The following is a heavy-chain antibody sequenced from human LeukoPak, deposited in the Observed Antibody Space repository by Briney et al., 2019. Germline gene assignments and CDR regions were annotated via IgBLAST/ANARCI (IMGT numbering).Heavy chain of an antibody. J-gene: IGHJ4*02. V-gene: IGHV2-5*02. CDR3: AHQRRLAVAGKIIHLFDY. CDR1: GFSLSTSGVG. D-gene: IGHD6-13*01. CDR2: IYWDDDQ. Sequence: NESGPTLVKPTQTLMLTCTFSGFSLSTSGVGVGWISQPPGKALQWLALIYWDDDQRFSPSLRSRLAITKDTSRNQVVLSMTNMDPVDTATYYCAHQRRLAVAGKIIHLFDYWGQGTLVTVSS.